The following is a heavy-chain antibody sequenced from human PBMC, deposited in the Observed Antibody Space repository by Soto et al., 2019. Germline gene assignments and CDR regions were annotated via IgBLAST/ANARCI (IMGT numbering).Heavy chain of an antibody. Sequence: SETLSLTCTVSGGSISSYYWSWIRQPPGKGLEWIGYIYYSGSTNYNPSLKSRVTISVDTSKNQFSLKLSSVTAADTAVYYCARDGYYYDSSGFDDCGQGTLVTVSS. D-gene: IGHD3-22*01. CDR2: IYYSGST. CDR1: GGSISSYY. V-gene: IGHV4-59*01. J-gene: IGHJ4*02. CDR3: ARDGYYYDSSGFDD.